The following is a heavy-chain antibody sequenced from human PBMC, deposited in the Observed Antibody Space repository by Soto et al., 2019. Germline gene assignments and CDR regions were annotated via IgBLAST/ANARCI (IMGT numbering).Heavy chain of an antibody. CDR1: GGSFSSGDYY. V-gene: IGHV4-31*03. J-gene: IGHJ4*02. CDR2: IYSSGST. CDR3: ARQIYDSDTGPNFQYYFDS. D-gene: IGHD3-22*01. Sequence: SETLSLTCTVSGGSFSSGDYYWSWIRQHPGKGPEWIGYIYSSGSTYYNPSLKSRVTISVDTSKKQFSLELSSVTAADTAVYYCARQIYDSDTGPNFQYYFDSWGQGTPVTVSS.